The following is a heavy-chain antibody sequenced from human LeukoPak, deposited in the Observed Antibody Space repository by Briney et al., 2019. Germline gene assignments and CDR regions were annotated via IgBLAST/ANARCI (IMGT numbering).Heavy chain of an antibody. CDR1: GFTFSNYW. CDR2: INQDGSEK. J-gene: IGHJ4*02. Sequence: GGPLRLSCAASGFTFSNYWMSWVRQAPGKGLEWVANINQDGSEKYYVDSVKGRFTISGDNARSSLYLQMNSLRVEDTAVYYCARVQGSSGPGIFEYWGQGTLVPVSS. D-gene: IGHD6-19*01. V-gene: IGHV3-7*01. CDR3: ARVQGSSGPGIFEY.